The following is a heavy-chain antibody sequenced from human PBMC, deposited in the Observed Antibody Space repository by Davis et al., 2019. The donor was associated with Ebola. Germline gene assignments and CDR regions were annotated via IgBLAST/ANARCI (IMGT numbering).Heavy chain of an antibody. CDR1: GFSFSDHH. Sequence: GESLKISCAASGFSFSDHHMDWVCQTPEKGLEWVARIRHKIQSHTTEYAASVKGRFTSSRDDSKNSLYLQMNSLKIEDTAMYYCVKDSQKYSFDYWGQGTLVTVSS. CDR2: IRHKIQSHTT. J-gene: IGHJ4*02. V-gene: IGHV3-72*01. CDR3: VKDSQKYSFDY. D-gene: IGHD2-21*01.